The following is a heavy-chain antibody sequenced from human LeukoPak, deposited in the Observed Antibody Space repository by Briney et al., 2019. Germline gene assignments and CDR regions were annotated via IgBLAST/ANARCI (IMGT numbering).Heavy chain of an antibody. CDR1: GFTFSSYG. CDR2: ISYDGSNK. V-gene: IGHV3-30*03. J-gene: IGHJ4*02. D-gene: IGHD2-21*02. CDR3: ARGVGGDRDY. Sequence: GGSLRLSCAASGFTFSSYGMHWVRQAPGKGLEWVAVISYDGSNKYYADSVKGRFTISRDNAKNTVYLQMNSLRAEDTAVYYCARGVGGDRDYWGQGTLVTVSS.